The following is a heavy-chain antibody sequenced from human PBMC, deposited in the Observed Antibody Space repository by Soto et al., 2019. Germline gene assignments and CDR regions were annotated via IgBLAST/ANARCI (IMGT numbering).Heavy chain of an antibody. CDR1: GVALNSYA. D-gene: IGHD2-2*01. CDR3: VRKYPGTRPLDY. CDR2: IGTDGNT. Sequence: PEGSLRRTCVDPGVALNSYAMNWVRQAPGRGLAWVSAIGTDGNTYYANSVKGRFTISRDNSRTTLYLQMNSLRVEDTALYYCVRKYPGTRPLDYWGQGTLVTVSS. J-gene: IGHJ4*01. V-gene: IGHV3-23*01.